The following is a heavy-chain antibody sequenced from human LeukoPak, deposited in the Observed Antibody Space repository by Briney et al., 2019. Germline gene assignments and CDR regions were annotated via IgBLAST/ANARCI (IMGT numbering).Heavy chain of an antibody. CDR2: ISWNSGSV. CDR3: ARAAVVDTPGPFDD. D-gene: IGHD2-15*01. Sequence: PGGSLRLSCAASGFTFDDYAMHWVRQAPGKGLEWVSGISWNSGSVGYADSVKGRFTISRDNAKNSLFLQMNSLRVEDTAVYYCARAAVVDTPGPFDDWGQGTLVTVSS. V-gene: IGHV3-9*01. CDR1: GFTFDDYA. J-gene: IGHJ4*02.